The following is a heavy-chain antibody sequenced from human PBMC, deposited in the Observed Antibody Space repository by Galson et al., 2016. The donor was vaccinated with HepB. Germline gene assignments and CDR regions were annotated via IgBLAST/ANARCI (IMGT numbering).Heavy chain of an antibody. CDR1: GFTFSSYA. D-gene: IGHD3-3*02. Sequence: SLRLSCAASGFTFSSYAMSWVRQAPGKGLEWVSAISNSGITTHYADSVKGRFTISRDNSRNTLYLQMNSLSAEDTAVYYCAKAILAWNPFDYWGQGILVTVSS. V-gene: IGHV3-23*01. J-gene: IGHJ4*02. CDR3: AKAILAWNPFDY. CDR2: ISNSGITT.